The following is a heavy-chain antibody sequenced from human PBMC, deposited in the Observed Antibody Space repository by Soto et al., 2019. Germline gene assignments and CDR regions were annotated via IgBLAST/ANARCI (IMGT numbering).Heavy chain of an antibody. D-gene: IGHD3-22*01. V-gene: IGHV3-23*01. Sequence: GGSLRLSCAASGFTFSSYSISWVRQAPWKGLEWVSAISGSGGSTYYADSVKGRFTISRDNSKKTLYLQMNSLRAEDTAVYYCAKEREYYYDSSGYVDYFDYVGQGTLV. CDR1: GFTFSSYS. J-gene: IGHJ4*02. CDR3: AKEREYYYDSSGYVDYFDY. CDR2: ISGSGGST.